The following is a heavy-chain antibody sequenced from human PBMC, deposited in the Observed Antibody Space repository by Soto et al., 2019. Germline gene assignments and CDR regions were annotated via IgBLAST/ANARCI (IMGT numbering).Heavy chain of an antibody. CDR3: ASGYYDILTGYGNWFDP. D-gene: IGHD3-9*01. V-gene: IGHV4-59*08. Sequence: TSETLCLTCTVSGGSISSYHWSWIRQPPGKGLEWIGYIYYSGSTNYNPSLKSRVTISVDTSKNQFSLKLSSVTAADTAVYYCASGYYDILTGYGNWFDPWGQGTLVTVS. CDR2: IYYSGST. J-gene: IGHJ5*02. CDR1: GGSISSYH.